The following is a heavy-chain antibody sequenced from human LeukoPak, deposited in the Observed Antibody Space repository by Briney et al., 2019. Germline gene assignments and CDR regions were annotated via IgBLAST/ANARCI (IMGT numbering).Heavy chain of an antibody. CDR2: IGTAGDT. D-gene: IGHD4-17*01. V-gene: IGHV3-13*01. CDR3: ARGSMTTGGMDV. Sequence: GGSLRLSCAASGFTFSSYDMHWVRQAPGKGLEWVSAIGTAGDTYYPGSVKGRFTISRENAKNSLYLQMNSLRAGDTAVYYCARGSMTTGGMDVWGQGTTVTVSS. J-gene: IGHJ6*02. CDR1: GFTFSSYD.